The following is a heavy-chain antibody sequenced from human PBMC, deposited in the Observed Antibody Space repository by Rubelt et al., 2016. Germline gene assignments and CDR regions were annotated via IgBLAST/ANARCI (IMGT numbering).Heavy chain of an antibody. CDR1: GGSFSGYY. D-gene: IGHD4-17*01. J-gene: IGHJ3*02. V-gene: IGHV4-34*01. Sequence: QVQLQQWGAGLLKPSETLSLTCAVYGGSFSGYYWSWIRQPPGKGLEWIGEINHSGSTNYNPSLKSRVTISVDTSKNQFSLQRSSVTAADTAVYYCARGGLAYGDYFIWGQGTMVTVSS. CDR2: INHSGST. CDR3: ARGGLAYGDYFI.